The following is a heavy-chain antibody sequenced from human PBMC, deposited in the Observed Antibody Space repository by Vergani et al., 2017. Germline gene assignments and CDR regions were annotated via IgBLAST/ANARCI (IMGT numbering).Heavy chain of an antibody. CDR3: ARRRNIVAVRAYYYGMDV. CDR1: GYSISSGYY. D-gene: IGHD5-12*01. J-gene: IGHJ6*02. CDR2: IYHSGST. V-gene: IGHV4-38-2*02. Sequence: QVQLQESGPGLVKPSETLSLTCTVSGYSISSGYYWGWIRQPPGKGLEWIGSIYHSGSTYYNPSLKSRVTISVDTSQKQLSLKLSSLTDADPAVYYCARRRNIVAVRAYYYGMDVWGQGTTVTVSS.